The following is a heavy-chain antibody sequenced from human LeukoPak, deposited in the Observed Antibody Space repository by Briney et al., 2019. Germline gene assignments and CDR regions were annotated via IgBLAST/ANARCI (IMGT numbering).Heavy chain of an antibody. CDR3: AKALNYDRLADI. CDR2: IYSRGGT. J-gene: IGHJ3*02. V-gene: IGHV3-53*01. CDR1: GFSVSNNY. Sequence: GGSPRLSCAVSGFSVSNNYMNWVRQAPGKGLEWVSLIYSRGGTSYADSVKGRFTISRDNSKNTLYLQMNSLRAEDTAVYYCAKALNYDRLADIWGQGTMVTVSS. D-gene: IGHD4-11*01.